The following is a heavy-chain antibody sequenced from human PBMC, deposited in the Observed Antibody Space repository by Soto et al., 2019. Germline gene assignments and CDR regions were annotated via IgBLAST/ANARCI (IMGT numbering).Heavy chain of an antibody. CDR2: ISYDGSNK. D-gene: IGHD3-10*01. Sequence: GGSLRLSCAASGFTFSSYGMHWVRQAPGKGLEWVAVISYDGSNKYYADSVKGRFTISRDNSKNTLYLQMNSLRAEDTAVYYCAKGAGEGRYRMDVWGQGTTVTVSS. CDR1: GFTFSSYG. V-gene: IGHV3-30*18. CDR3: AKGAGEGRYRMDV. J-gene: IGHJ6*02.